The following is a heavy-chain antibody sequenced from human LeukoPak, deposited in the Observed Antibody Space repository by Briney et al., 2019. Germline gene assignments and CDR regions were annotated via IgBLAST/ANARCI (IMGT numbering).Heavy chain of an antibody. D-gene: IGHD2-15*01. CDR1: GFTFSDYN. V-gene: IGHV3-11*01. CDR3: ARVLRYCSGGNCYSGGLGYMDV. Sequence: GGSLRLSCAASGFTFSDYNMRWIRQAPGKGLEWVSSISRSGSTKYYADSVKGRFTISRDNAKNSLFLQMNSLRAEDTAVYYCARVLRYCSGGNCYSGGLGYMDVWGKGTPVTVSS. J-gene: IGHJ6*03. CDR2: ISRSGSTK.